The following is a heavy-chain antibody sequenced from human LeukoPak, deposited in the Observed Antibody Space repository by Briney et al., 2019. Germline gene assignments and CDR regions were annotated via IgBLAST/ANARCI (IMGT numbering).Heavy chain of an antibody. CDR2: INSDESSI. CDR1: GFTFSSYE. V-gene: IGHV3-74*01. CDR3: ARVRNTLTNDGFDI. J-gene: IGHJ3*02. D-gene: IGHD3-9*01. Sequence: GGSLRLSCAASGFTFSSYEMDWVRQAPGKGLEWVSRINSDESSITYADSVQGRFTISRDNAKNTLHLQMNNLRAEDTAVYFCARVRNTLTNDGFDIWGQGTMVTVSS.